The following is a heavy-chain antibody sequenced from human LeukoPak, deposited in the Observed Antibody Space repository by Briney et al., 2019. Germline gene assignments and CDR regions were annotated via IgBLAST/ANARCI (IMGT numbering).Heavy chain of an antibody. CDR1: GGSISSSSYY. J-gene: IGHJ5*02. D-gene: IGHD6-19*01. CDR3: ASEISTYSSGWFDP. Sequence: KPSETLSLTCTVSGGSISSSSYYWGWIRQPPGKGLEWIGSIYYSGSTYYNPSLKSRVTISEDTSKNQFSLKLSSVTAADTAVYYCASEISTYSSGWFDPWGQGTLVTVSS. V-gene: IGHV4-39*07. CDR2: IYYSGST.